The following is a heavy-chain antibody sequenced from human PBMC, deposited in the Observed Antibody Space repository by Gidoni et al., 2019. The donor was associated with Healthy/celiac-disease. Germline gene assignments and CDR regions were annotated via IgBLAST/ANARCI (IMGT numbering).Heavy chain of an antibody. Sequence: QVQLQESGPGLVKPSQTLSLTCTVSGCSLSSGGYYWSWIRQHPGKGLEWIGYIYYSGSTYYNPSLKSRVTISVDTSKNQFSLKLSSVTAADTAVYYCARGGRYCTNGVCYRRDYWGQGTLVTVSS. V-gene: IGHV4-31*03. D-gene: IGHD2-8*01. CDR1: GCSLSSGGYY. CDR3: ARGGRYCTNGVCYRRDY. J-gene: IGHJ4*02. CDR2: IYYSGST.